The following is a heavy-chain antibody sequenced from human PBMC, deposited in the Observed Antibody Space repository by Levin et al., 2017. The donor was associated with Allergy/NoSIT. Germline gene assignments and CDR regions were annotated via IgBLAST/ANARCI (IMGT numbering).Heavy chain of an antibody. CDR1: RFTFSTYA. D-gene: IGHD2-2*01. V-gene: IGHV3-30*04. CDR3: ARSPGYCSSTSCYGDYYYGMDV. J-gene: IGHJ6*02. CDR2: ISYDGTTK. Sequence: GGSLRLSCAASRFTFSTYAMHWVRQAPGKGLEWVAVISYDGTTKYYADSVKGRFTISRDNSKSTLYLQMNSLRVEDTAVCSCARSPGYCSSTSCYGDYYYGMDVWGQGTTVTVSS.